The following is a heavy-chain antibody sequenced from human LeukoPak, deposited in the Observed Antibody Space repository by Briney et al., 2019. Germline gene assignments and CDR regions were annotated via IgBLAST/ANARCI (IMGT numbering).Heavy chain of an antibody. Sequence: KASETLSLTCAVYGGSFSGYYWSWIRQPPGKGLEWIGEINHSGSTNYNPSLKGRVTISVDTSKNQFSLKLSSVTAADTAVYYCARGYYDFWSGPYYFDYWGQGTLVTVSS. CDR3: ARGYYDFWSGPYYFDY. J-gene: IGHJ4*02. V-gene: IGHV4-34*01. CDR1: GGSFSGYY. CDR2: INHSGST. D-gene: IGHD3-3*01.